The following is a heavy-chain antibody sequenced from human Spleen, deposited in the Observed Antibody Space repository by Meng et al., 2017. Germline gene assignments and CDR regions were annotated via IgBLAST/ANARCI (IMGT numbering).Heavy chain of an antibody. J-gene: IGHJ4*02. D-gene: IGHD3-3*01. Sequence: GESLKISCAASGFTFSDFAMHWVRQAPGKGLEWISRISSDGGITTYADSVKGRFTISRDNAKNTLYLQMNSLGAEDTAVYYCARDLAWVLFDYWGQGALVTVSS. CDR1: GFTFSDFA. CDR2: ISSDGGIT. V-gene: IGHV3-74*01. CDR3: ARDLAWVLFDY.